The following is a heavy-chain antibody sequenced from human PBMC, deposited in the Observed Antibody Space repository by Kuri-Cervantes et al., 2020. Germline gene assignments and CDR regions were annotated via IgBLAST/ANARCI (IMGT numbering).Heavy chain of an antibody. J-gene: IGHJ6*03. CDR3: AREVWAGAYYYGSGSGPRRRHMDV. Sequence: SETLSLTCTVSGGSITSSSYYWGWIRQPPGKGLEWIGSIYHIGSTYYNPSLKSRVTISVDTSKNQFSLKLSSVTAADTALYYCAREVWAGAYYYGSGSGPRRRHMDVWGKGTTVTVSS. CDR1: GGSITSSSYY. D-gene: IGHD3-10*01. V-gene: IGHV4-39*07. CDR2: IYHIGST.